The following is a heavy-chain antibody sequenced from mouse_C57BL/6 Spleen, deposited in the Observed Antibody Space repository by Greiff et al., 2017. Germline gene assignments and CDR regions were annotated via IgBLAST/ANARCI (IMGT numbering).Heavy chain of an antibody. Sequence: QVQLQQSGAELVRPGASVTLSCKASGYTFTDYEMHWVKQTPVHGLEWIGAIDPETGGTAYNQKFKGKAILIAAISSSAAYMELRSLTSEDAAVYYCTRGAVVAPSTRYFDVWGTGTTVTVAS. CDR1: GYTFTDYE. V-gene: IGHV1-15*01. J-gene: IGHJ1*03. CDR2: IDPETGGT. CDR3: TRGAVVAPSTRYFDV. D-gene: IGHD1-1*01.